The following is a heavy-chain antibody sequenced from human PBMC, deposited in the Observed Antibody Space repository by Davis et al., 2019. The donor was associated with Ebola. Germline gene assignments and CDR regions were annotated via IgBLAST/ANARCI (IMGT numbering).Heavy chain of an antibody. V-gene: IGHV3-30*18. CDR1: GFTFSSYG. J-gene: IGHJ4*02. CDR2: ISYDGINK. Sequence: GESLKISCAASGFTFSSYGMHWVRQAPGKGLEWVAVISYDGINKYYADSVKGRFTISRDNSKNTLYLQMNSLRAEDTAVYYCAKDTGYSSSWFYEFDYWGQGTLVTVSS. CDR3: AKDTGYSSSWFYEFDY. D-gene: IGHD6-13*01.